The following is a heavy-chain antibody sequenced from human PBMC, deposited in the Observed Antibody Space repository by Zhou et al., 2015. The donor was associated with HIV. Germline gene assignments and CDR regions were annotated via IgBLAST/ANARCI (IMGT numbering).Heavy chain of an antibody. D-gene: IGHD1-1*01. Sequence: QVQLVQSGAEVKKPGSSVKVSCKASGGTFSSYTISWVRQAPGQGLEWMGRIIPILGIANYAQKFQGRVTITADKSTSTAYMELSSLRSEDTAVYYCARALRELERRDRGDAFDIWGQGTMVTVSS. CDR1: GGTFSSYT. CDR3: ARALRELERRDRGDAFDI. V-gene: IGHV1-69*02. CDR2: IIPILGIA. J-gene: IGHJ3*02.